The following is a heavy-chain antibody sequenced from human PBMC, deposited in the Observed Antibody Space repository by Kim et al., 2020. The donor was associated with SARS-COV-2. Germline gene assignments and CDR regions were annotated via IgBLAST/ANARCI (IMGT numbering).Heavy chain of an antibody. V-gene: IGHV1-18*01. Sequence: ASVKVSCKASGYTFTSYGISWVRQAPGQGLEWMGWISAYNGNTNYAQKLQGRVTMTTDTSTSTAYMELRSLRSDDTAVYYCARGGGYYDSSAPGVYFDYWGQGTLVTVSS. D-gene: IGHD3-22*01. CDR1: GYTFTSYG. CDR3: ARGGGYYDSSAPGVYFDY. CDR2: ISAYNGNT. J-gene: IGHJ4*02.